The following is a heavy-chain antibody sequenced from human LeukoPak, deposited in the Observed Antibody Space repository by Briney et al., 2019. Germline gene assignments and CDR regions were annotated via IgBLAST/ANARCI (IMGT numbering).Heavy chain of an antibody. V-gene: IGHV3-7*01. CDR2: IEQDGSEK. J-gene: IGHJ4*02. Sequence: GGSLRLSCTASGFTFNNYWMNWVRQAPGKGLEWVANIEQDGSEKYYVDSVKSRFTISRDNAKNSLSLQMNSLRAEDTAVYYCARDPRTPGFFDYWGQGTLVTVSS. CDR3: ARDPRTPGFFDY. CDR1: GFTFNNYW.